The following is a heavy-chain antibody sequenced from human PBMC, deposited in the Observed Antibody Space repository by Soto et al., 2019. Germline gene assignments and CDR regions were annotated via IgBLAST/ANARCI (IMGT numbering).Heavy chain of an antibody. CDR3: AKGATATTHYQYYGMDV. CDR1: GFTFDDFA. D-gene: IGHD4-17*01. J-gene: IGHJ6*02. Sequence: PGGSLRLSCAASGFTFDDFAMCWVRQVPGKGLEWISLVNWDGDTTFYADSVKGRFIISRDNSKNSVYLQMNSLRSDDSAIYYCAKGATATTHYQYYGMDVWGRGTTVTVSS. V-gene: IGHV3-43D*04. CDR2: VNWDGDTT.